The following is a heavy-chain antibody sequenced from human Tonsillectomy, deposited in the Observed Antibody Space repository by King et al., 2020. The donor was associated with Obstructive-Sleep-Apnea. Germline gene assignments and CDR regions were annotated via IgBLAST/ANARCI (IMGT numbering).Heavy chain of an antibody. D-gene: IGHD1-14*01. V-gene: IGHV5-51*01. CDR3: ARHPALGTNLVPFDN. J-gene: IGHJ4*02. CDR1: GYKFTSYW. CDR2: VYPGDSDT. Sequence: QLVQSGPEAKKPGESLKISCKASGYKFTSYWIGWVRQKPGKGLEWMGIVYPGDSDTRYGPSLQGHVNIAADKSISTAFLQWSSLTASDRAVYYCARHPALGTNLVPFDNWGQGTLVTVSS.